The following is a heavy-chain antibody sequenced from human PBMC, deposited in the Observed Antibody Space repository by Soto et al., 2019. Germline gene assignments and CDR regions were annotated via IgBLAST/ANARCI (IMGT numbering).Heavy chain of an antibody. CDR3: TTFESDIVVVPAAREFDN. D-gene: IGHD2-2*01. Sequence: GGSLRLSCAASGFTFSAYAMTWVRQAPGKGLEWVSAISGRGGITYYADSGKGRFTISRDNSKNKVYLQMNSLRAEDTAVYYCTTFESDIVVVPAAREFDNWGQGTLVTVSS. CDR2: ISGRGGIT. J-gene: IGHJ4*02. CDR1: GFTFSAYA. V-gene: IGHV3-23*01.